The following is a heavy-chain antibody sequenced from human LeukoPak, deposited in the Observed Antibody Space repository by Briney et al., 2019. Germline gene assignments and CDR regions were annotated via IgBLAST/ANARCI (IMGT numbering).Heavy chain of an antibody. CDR3: ARGKYSSSDAFDI. CDR1: GDSVSSDSYY. J-gene: IGHJ3*02. CDR2: AYNSGST. D-gene: IGHD6-6*01. V-gene: IGHV4-61*01. Sequence: SETLSLTCSVSGDSVSSDSYYWSWIRQPPGKGLEWIGYAYNSGSTNYNPSLKSRITISVETSKNQFSLKLDSVTAADTAVYYCARGKYSSSDAFDIWGQGTMVTVSS.